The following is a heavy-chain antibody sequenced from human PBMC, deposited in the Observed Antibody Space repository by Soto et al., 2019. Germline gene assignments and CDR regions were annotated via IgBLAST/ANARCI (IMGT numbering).Heavy chain of an antibody. Sequence: GGSLRLSCAASGFTFSSYSMNWVRQAPGKGLEWVSSISSSSSYIYYADSVKGRFTISRDNAKNSLYLQMNSLRAEDTAVYYCARRRVGRSAFDYWGQGTLVTVSS. D-gene: IGHD2-15*01. CDR3: ARRRVGRSAFDY. CDR2: ISSSSSYI. CDR1: GFTFSSYS. J-gene: IGHJ4*02. V-gene: IGHV3-21*01.